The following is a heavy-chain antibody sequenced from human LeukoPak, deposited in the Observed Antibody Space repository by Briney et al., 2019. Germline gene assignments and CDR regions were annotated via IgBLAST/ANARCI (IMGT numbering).Heavy chain of an antibody. Sequence: SETLSLTCAVYGGSFSGYYWSWIRQPPGKGLEWIGEINHSGSTNYNPSLKSRVTISVDTSKNQFSLKLSSVTAADTAVYYRARGGYSYGGYAFDIWGQGTMVTVSS. CDR3: ARGGYSYGGYAFDI. J-gene: IGHJ3*02. CDR2: INHSGST. D-gene: IGHD5-18*01. CDR1: GGSFSGYY. V-gene: IGHV4-34*01.